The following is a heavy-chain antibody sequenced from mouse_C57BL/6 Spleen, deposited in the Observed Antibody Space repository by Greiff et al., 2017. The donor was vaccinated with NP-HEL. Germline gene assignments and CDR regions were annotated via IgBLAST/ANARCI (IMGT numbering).Heavy chain of an antibody. V-gene: IGHV1-55*01. D-gene: IGHD1-1*01. CDR1: GSTFTSYW. CDR2: IYPGSGST. CDR3: AREGYYGSTAYFDV. Sequence: QVQLQQPGAELVKPGASVQMSCKASGSTFTSYWITWVKQRPGQGLEWIGDIYPGSGSTNYTEKFKSKATLTVDTSSSTAYMQLSSLTSEDSAVYYCAREGYYGSTAYFDVWGTGTTVTVSS. J-gene: IGHJ1*03.